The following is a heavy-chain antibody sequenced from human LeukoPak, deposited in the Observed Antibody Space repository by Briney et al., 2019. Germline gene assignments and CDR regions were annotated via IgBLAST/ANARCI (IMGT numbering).Heavy chain of an antibody. V-gene: IGHV3-7*01. CDR1: GFTFSSYW. D-gene: IGHD6-13*01. CDR2: IKQDGSEK. CDR3: ARVSYSSSWENWFDP. J-gene: IGHJ5*02. Sequence: PGGSLRLSCAASGFTFSSYWMSWVRQAPGKGLEWVASIKQDGSEKYYVDSVKGRFTISRDNAKNSLYLQMNSLRAEDTAVYYCARVSYSSSWENWFDPWGQGTLVTVSS.